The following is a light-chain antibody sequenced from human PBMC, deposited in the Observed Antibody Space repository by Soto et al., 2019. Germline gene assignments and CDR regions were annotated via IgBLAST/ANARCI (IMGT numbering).Light chain of an antibody. CDR1: QGLVLSDGNTY. V-gene: IGKV3-20*01. CDR3: QQYSRSPPT. Sequence: VMTQSPLSLPVPLGQPDSISCWSSQGLVLSDGNTYLSWYQQRPGQAPRLLIYGASSRATGIPDRFSGSGSGTDFTLTISRLEPEDFAVYYCQQYSRSPPTFGQGTKVDI. J-gene: IGKJ1*01. CDR2: GAS.